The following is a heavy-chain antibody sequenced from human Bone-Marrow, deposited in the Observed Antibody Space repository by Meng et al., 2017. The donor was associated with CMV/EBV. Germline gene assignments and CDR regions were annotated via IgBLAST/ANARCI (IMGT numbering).Heavy chain of an antibody. D-gene: IGHD2-2*01. Sequence: SQTLSLTCVVYGGSFSGYYWSWIRQPPGKGLEWIGEINHSGSTNYNPSLKSRVTISVDTSKNQFSLKLSSVTAADTAVYYCARGRGYCSSTSCYYYYGMDVWGQGTTVAVSS. V-gene: IGHV4-34*01. J-gene: IGHJ6*02. CDR3: ARGRGYCSSTSCYYYYGMDV. CDR1: GGSFSGYY. CDR2: INHSGST.